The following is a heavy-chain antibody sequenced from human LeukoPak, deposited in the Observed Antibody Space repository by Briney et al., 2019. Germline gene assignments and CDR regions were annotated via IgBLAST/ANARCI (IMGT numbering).Heavy chain of an antibody. V-gene: IGHV1-8*01. Sequence: ASAKVSCKASGYTFTSYDINWVRQATGQGLEWMGWMNPNSGNTGYAQKFQGRVTMTRNTSISTAYMELSSLRSEDTAVYYCARGDITIFGVVPNDYWGQGTLVTVSS. D-gene: IGHD3-3*01. J-gene: IGHJ4*02. CDR3: ARGDITIFGVVPNDY. CDR1: GYTFTSYD. CDR2: MNPNSGNT.